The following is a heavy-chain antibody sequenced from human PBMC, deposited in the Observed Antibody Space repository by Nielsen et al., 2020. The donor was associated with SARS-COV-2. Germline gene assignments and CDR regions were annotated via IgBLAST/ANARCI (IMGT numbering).Heavy chain of an antibody. CDR2: VSSFGDRI. D-gene: IGHD3-10*01. CDR3: VKDRGSIIRDFDY. J-gene: IGHJ4*02. Sequence: GESLKISCSASGFTFSTYAMHWVRQAPGKGLEFVSAVSSFGDRISYADSVKTRFTISRDNSRSTLYLQLTSLRVEDTAVYYCVKDRGSIIRDFDYWGQGTLVTVSS. CDR1: GFTFSTYA. V-gene: IGHV3-64D*09.